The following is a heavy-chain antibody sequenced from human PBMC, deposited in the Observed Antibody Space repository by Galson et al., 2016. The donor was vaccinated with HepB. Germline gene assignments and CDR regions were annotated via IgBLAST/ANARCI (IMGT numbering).Heavy chain of an antibody. V-gene: IGHV3-30-3*01. CDR1: GFTSRISA. CDR3: ARDQGAVGANYYQAMDV. D-gene: IGHD1-26*01. J-gene: IGHJ6*02. Sequence: SLRLSCAVSGFTSRISAMHWVRQAPGKGLEWVAVISDDGSFKDYADSVKGRFTISRDNSKNTLYLQMNSLRAEDTAVYFCARDQGAVGANYYQAMDVWGQGTTVTVSS. CDR2: ISDDGSFK.